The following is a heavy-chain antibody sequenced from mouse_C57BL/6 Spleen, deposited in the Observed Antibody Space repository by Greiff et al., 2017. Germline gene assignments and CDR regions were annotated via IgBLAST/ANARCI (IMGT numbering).Heavy chain of an antibody. J-gene: IGHJ4*01. V-gene: IGHV2-5*01. CDR3: AKKKDYYGSSTYAMDY. D-gene: IGHD1-1*01. CDR2: IWRGGST. Sequence: VQLQQSGPGLVQPSQSLSITCTVSGFSLTSYGVHWVRQSPGKGLEWLGVIWRGGSTDYNAAFMSRLSITKDNSKSQVFFKMNSLQADDTAIYSCAKKKDYYGSSTYAMDYWGQGTSVTVSS. CDR1: GFSLTSYG.